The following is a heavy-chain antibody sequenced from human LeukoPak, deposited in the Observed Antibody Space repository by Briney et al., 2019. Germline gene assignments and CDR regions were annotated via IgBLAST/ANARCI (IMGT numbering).Heavy chain of an antibody. J-gene: IGHJ4*02. Sequence: PSETLSLTCTVSGGSISSSSYYWGWIRQPPGKGLEWIGSIYYSGSTYYNPSLKSRVTISVDTSKNQFSLKLSSVTAADTAVYYCASSTHYDSSGYYLDYWGQGTLVTVSS. V-gene: IGHV4-39*07. CDR1: GGSISSSSYY. D-gene: IGHD3-22*01. CDR2: IYYSGST. CDR3: ASSTHYDSSGYYLDY.